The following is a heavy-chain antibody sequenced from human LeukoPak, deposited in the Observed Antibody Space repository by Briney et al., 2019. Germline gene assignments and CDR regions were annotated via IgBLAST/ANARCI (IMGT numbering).Heavy chain of an antibody. CDR1: GFTFSSYW. CDR2: IKQDGSEK. Sequence: GGSLRLSCAASGFTFSSYWMSWVRQAPGKGLEWVANIKQDGSEKYYVDSVRGRFTISRDNAKNSLYLQMNSLRAEDTAVYYCARDSSLWHFDYWGQGTLVTVSS. V-gene: IGHV3-7*01. D-gene: IGHD2/OR15-2a*01. CDR3: ARDSSLWHFDY. J-gene: IGHJ4*02.